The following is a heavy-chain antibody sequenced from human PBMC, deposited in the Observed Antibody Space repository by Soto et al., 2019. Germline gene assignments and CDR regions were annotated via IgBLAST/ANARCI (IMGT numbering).Heavy chain of an antibody. D-gene: IGHD3-22*01. CDR1: GFTFSSYA. CDR3: AKSVSITMIVVVSYYYYGMDV. Sequence: EVQLLESGGGLVQPGGSLRLSCAASGFTFSSYAMSWVRQAPGKGLEWVSAISGSGGSTYYADSVKGRFTISRDNSKNTLYLQMNSLRAEDTAVYYCAKSVSITMIVVVSYYYYGMDVWGQGTTVTVSS. CDR2: ISGSGGST. V-gene: IGHV3-23*01. J-gene: IGHJ6*02.